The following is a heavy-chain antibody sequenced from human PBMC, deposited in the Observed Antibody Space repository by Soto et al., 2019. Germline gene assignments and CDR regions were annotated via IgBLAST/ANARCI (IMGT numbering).Heavy chain of an antibody. CDR1: GGTFSSYA. J-gene: IGHJ4*02. V-gene: IGHV1-69*13. CDR3: ARDPRYRGSSDFDY. Sequence: SVKVSCKASGGTFSSYAISWVRQAPGQGLEWMGGIIPIFGTANYAQKFQGRVTITADESTSTAYMELSSLRSEDTAVYYCARDPRYRGSSDFDYWGQGTLVTVSS. CDR2: IIPIFGTA. D-gene: IGHD1-26*01.